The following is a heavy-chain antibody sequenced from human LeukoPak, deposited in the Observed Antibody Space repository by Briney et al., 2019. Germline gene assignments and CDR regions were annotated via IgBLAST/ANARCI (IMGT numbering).Heavy chain of an antibody. V-gene: IGHV4-59*01. Sequence: SETLSLTCTVSGGSISSYYWSWIRQPPGEGLEWIGYIYYSGSTNYNPSLKSRGTISVDTSKNQFSLKLSSVTAADTAVYYCARVVISQGSKSRAVGVDPWGQGTLVTVSS. J-gene: IGHJ5*02. D-gene: IGHD3-16*01. CDR3: ARVVISQGSKSRAVGVDP. CDR1: GGSISSYY. CDR2: IYYSGST.